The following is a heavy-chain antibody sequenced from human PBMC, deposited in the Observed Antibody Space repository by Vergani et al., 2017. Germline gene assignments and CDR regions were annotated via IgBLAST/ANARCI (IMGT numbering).Heavy chain of an antibody. D-gene: IGHD6-6*01. V-gene: IGHV1-69*04. CDR2: IIPILGIA. CDR3: AGDPGDGYSISSPGDY. Sequence: QVQLVQSGAEVKKPGSSVKVSCKASGGTFSSYAISWVRQAPGQGLEWMGRIIPILGIANYAQKFQGRVTITADKSTSTAYMELSSLRSEDTAVYYCAGDPGDGYSISSPGDYWGEGTLVTVSS. CDR1: GGTFSSYA. J-gene: IGHJ4*02.